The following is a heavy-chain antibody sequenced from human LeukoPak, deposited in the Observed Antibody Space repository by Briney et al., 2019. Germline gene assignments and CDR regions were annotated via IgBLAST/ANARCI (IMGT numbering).Heavy chain of an antibody. CDR2: ISYDGSNE. Sequence: GGSLRLSCAASGFTFSSYAMHWVRQAAGKGLEWVAVISYDGSNEYYADSVKGRFTISRDNSKNTLYLQMNSLRAEDTAVYYCARLFRVVVPAANTHFDYWGQGTLVTVSS. D-gene: IGHD2-2*01. CDR1: GFTFSSYA. CDR3: ARLFRVVVPAANTHFDY. V-gene: IGHV3-30*04. J-gene: IGHJ4*02.